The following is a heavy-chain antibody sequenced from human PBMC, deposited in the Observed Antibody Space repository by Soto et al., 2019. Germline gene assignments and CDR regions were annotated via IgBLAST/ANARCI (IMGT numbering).Heavy chain of an antibody. J-gene: IGHJ1*01. CDR1: GFTFSSYW. CDR3: ARLPNKSPQN. CDR2: ISTAASST. V-gene: IGHV3-74*01. Sequence: EVQLVESWGGLVQPGGSLRLSCAASGFTFSSYWMHWVRQAPGKGLVWVSSISTAASSTRYADQAKGSLSISKDNAKKTLYLQMNSVRATDTDVYYCARLPNKSPQNWGQGTLVIVSP.